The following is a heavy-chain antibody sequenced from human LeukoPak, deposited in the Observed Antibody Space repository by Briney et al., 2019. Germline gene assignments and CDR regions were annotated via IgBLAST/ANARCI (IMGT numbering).Heavy chain of an antibody. Sequence: ASVKVSLKSSVYTFTINYMHWVRHSPGQGLEWMGIINPSGGNIGSAYKFPGRVTITMNTSTTTNYMYLSSLRSEATAVYYCARGGTTVVTPGYLQYWGQGTLVIVSS. J-gene: IGHJ1*01. CDR2: INPSGGNI. CDR3: ARGGTTVVTPGYLQY. CDR1: VYTFTINY. D-gene: IGHD4-23*01. V-gene: IGHV1-46*01.